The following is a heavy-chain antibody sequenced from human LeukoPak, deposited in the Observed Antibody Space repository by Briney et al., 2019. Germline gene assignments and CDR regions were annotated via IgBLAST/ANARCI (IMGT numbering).Heavy chain of an antibody. D-gene: IGHD3-9*01. Sequence: SVTLSLTCTVSGGSVSSGSYYWTWIRQPPGKGLEWIGYIYYCGSTSYNRSLKSRDTISVDTSKNQFSLKLSSVTAADTAVYYCARQNYYILTGYHNWFDPWGQGTLVTVSS. CDR2: IYYCGST. J-gene: IGHJ5*02. CDR1: GGSVSSGSYY. CDR3: ARQNYYILTGYHNWFDP. V-gene: IGHV4-61*01.